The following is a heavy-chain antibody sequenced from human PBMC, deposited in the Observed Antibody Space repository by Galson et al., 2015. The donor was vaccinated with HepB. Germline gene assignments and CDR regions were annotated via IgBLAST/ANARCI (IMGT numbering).Heavy chain of an antibody. J-gene: IGHJ4*02. Sequence: SLRLSCAASGFTFSSYAMNWVRQAPGKGLEWVSSISSDSSYIYYADSVKGRFTISRDNAKNSLYLQMNSLRVEDTAVYYCARDRLYQNGYSSSWYLFDYWGQGTLVTVSS. V-gene: IGHV3-21*01. CDR1: GFTFSSYA. D-gene: IGHD6-13*01. CDR3: ARDRLYQNGYSSSWYLFDY. CDR2: ISSDSSYI.